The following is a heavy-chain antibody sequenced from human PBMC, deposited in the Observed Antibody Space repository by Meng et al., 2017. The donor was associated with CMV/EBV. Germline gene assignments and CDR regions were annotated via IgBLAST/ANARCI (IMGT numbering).Heavy chain of an antibody. CDR3: AKETVDVDSGMDV. J-gene: IGHJ6*02. V-gene: IGHV3-30*02. D-gene: IGHD5-12*01. CDR2: IRYDGSVE. Sequence: GESLKISCAAFGFTFNNYGMHWVRQAPGKGLEWVAFIRYDGSVEYHADSVKGRFTISRDKGKSTLFLQMNSLRPEDTAVYYCAKETVDVDSGMDVWGQGATVTVSS. CDR1: GFTFNNYG.